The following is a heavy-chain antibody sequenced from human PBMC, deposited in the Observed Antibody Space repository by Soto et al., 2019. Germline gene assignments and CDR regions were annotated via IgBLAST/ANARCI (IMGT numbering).Heavy chain of an antibody. CDR1: GGSISSSNW. J-gene: IGHJ6*02. D-gene: IGHD1-26*01. Sequence: QVQLQESGPGLVKPSGTLSLTCAVSGGSISSSNWWSWVRQPPGKGLEWIGEIYHSGRTKYNTSLKSRVTISVDKSKTQFSLKLSSVTAADTAVYYCARVSGNYYYGMDVWGQGTTVTVSS. CDR3: ARVSGNYYYGMDV. V-gene: IGHV4-4*02. CDR2: IYHSGRT.